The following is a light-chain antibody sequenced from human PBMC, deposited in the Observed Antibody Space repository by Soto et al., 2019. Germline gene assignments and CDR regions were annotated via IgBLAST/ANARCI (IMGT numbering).Light chain of an antibody. CDR3: QQYNNWPYT. CDR2: GAS. Sequence: EAVLTQSPATLSVSPGERATLSCRASQSVSSNLAWYQQKPGQAPRLLIHGASTRATGIPARFNGSGSGTEFTLTIGSLQSEDFAVYYCQQYNNWPYTFGQGTKLEIK. J-gene: IGKJ2*01. V-gene: IGKV3-15*01. CDR1: QSVSSN.